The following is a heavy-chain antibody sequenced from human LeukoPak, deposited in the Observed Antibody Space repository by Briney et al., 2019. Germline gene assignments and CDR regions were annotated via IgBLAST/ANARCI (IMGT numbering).Heavy chain of an antibody. CDR3: AKHGSGSYYNVFPYYYYMDV. D-gene: IGHD3-10*01. J-gene: IGHJ6*03. CDR1: GFTFSSYG. V-gene: IGHV3-23*01. Sequence: PGGSLRLSCAASGFTFSSYGMHWVRQAPGKGLEWVSAISGSGGSTYYADSVKGRFTISRDNSKNTLYLQMNSLRAEDTAVYYCAKHGSGSYYNVFPYYYYMDVWGKGTTVTISS. CDR2: ISGSGGST.